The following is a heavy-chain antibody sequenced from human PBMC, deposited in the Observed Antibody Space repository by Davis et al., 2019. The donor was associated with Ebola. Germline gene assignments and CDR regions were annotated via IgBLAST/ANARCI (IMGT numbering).Heavy chain of an antibody. CDR1: GFTFSSYW. J-gene: IGHJ3*02. CDR2: IKQDGSDK. D-gene: IGHD1-26*01. Sequence: PGGSLRLSCAASGFTFSSYWMSWVRQAPGKGLEWVANIKQDGSDKHYVASVKGLFTISRDNAKNSLYLQMDSLRAEDTALFYCARGVVGPQREDAFDIWGQGTMVTVSS. V-gene: IGHV3-7*01. CDR3: ARGVVGPQREDAFDI.